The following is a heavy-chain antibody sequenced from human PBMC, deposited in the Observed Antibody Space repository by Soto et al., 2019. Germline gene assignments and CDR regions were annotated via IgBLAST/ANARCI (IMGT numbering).Heavy chain of an antibody. CDR1: GFTFSSYS. CDR3: ARDLPTYYDILTQVY. D-gene: IGHD3-9*01. CDR2: ISSSSSTI. V-gene: IGHV3-48*01. J-gene: IGHJ4*02. Sequence: EVQLVESGGGLVQPGGSLRLSCAASGFTFSSYSMNWVRQAPGKGLEWVSYISSSSSTIYYTDSVKGRFTISRDNAKNSLYLQMNSLRAEDTAVYYCARDLPTYYDILTQVYWGQGTLVTVSS.